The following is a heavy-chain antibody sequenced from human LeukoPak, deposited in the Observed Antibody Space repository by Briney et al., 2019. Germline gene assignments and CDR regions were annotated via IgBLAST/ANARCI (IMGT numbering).Heavy chain of an antibody. J-gene: IGHJ4*02. CDR2: IRAYNGNT. V-gene: IGHV1-18*01. Sequence: ASVKVSCKASGYTFTSYAISWVPQAPGKGLEWMGWIRAYNGNTYYAQKLERRATMTTDTSTSSAYMELRSLRSDDTAVYYCARVRGYNWEGAFDYWGQGTLVTVSS. CDR1: GYTFTSYA. D-gene: IGHD5-24*01. CDR3: ARVRGYNWEGAFDY.